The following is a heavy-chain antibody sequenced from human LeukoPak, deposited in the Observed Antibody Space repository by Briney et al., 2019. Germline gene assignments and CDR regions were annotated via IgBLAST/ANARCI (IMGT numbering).Heavy chain of an antibody. CDR1: GGSISNYW. Sequence: SETLSLTCTVSGGSISNYWWSWIRQPPGEGLEWIGYVFDSGGTNYNPSLKSRVTISVDTSKKQFSLKLSSVTAADTAVYYCARGYSSSWNYFDYWGQGTLVTVSS. CDR2: VFDSGGT. J-gene: IGHJ4*02. CDR3: ARGYSSSWNYFDY. D-gene: IGHD6-13*01. V-gene: IGHV4-59*01.